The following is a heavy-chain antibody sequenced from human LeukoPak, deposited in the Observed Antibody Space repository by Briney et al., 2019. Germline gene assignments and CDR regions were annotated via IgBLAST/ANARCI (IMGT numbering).Heavy chain of an antibody. CDR1: GYTFTGYY. CDR2: INPNSGGT. Sequence: ASVKVSCKASGYTFTGYYMHWVRQAPGQGLEWMGWINPNSGGTNYAQKFQGRATMTRDTSISTAYMELSRLRSDDTAVYYCARGDEITFGGVIVNDYWGQGTLVTVSS. J-gene: IGHJ4*02. CDR3: ARGDEITFGGVIVNDY. V-gene: IGHV1-2*02. D-gene: IGHD3-16*02.